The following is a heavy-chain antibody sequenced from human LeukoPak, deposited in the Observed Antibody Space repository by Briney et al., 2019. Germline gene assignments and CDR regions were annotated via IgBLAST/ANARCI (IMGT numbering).Heavy chain of an antibody. CDR1: GYTFTSYD. D-gene: IGHD6-13*01. CDR2: ISAYNGNT. V-gene: IGHV1-18*01. Sequence: GASVKVSCKASGYTFTSYDINWVRQATGQGLEWMGWISAYNGNTNYAQKLQGRVTMTTDTSTSTAYMELRSLRSDDTAVYYCARSSSGIAAAGWFDPWGQGTLVTVSS. J-gene: IGHJ5*02. CDR3: ARSSSGIAAAGWFDP.